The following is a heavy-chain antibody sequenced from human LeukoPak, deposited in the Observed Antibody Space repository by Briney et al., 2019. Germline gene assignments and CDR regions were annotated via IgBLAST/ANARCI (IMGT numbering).Heavy chain of an antibody. Sequence: GGSLRLSCAASGFTFSSYWMSWIRQAPGKGLEWVANIKQDGSEKYYVDSVKGRFTTSRDNAKNSLYLQMNSLRAEDTAVYYCARGYYDSSGYYMFDYWGQGTLVTVSS. CDR3: ARGYYDSSGYYMFDY. J-gene: IGHJ4*02. V-gene: IGHV3-7*01. D-gene: IGHD3-22*01. CDR2: IKQDGSEK. CDR1: GFTFSSYW.